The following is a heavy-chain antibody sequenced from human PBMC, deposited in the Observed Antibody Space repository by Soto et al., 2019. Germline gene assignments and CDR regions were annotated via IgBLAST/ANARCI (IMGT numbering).Heavy chain of an antibody. CDR2: IVPIYRTA. CDR3: VRDSGAKLTSS. J-gene: IGHJ4*02. Sequence: SVKVSCKASGGTFSSYRINWVRQAPGQGLEWVGGIVPIYRTADYAQKFQGRVTITADESARTSYMELRSLKSQDTAVYYCVRDSGAKLTSSWGKGPLVTVSS. CDR1: GGTFSSYR. D-gene: IGHD2-2*01. V-gene: IGHV1-69*13.